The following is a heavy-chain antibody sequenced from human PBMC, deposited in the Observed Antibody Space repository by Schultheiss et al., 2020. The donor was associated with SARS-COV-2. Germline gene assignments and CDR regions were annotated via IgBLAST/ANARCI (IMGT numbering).Heavy chain of an antibody. D-gene: IGHD4-11*01. CDR3: ARMTTVTREALDI. V-gene: IGHV2-5*02. CDR1: GFSLTTGGVG. J-gene: IGHJ3*02. Sequence: SGPTLVKPTQTLTLTCTFSGFSLTTGGVGVGWIRQPPGKALEWLALIFWDDDKPYSPSMEGRLTITKDTSKNQVVLTMTNMDPVDTATYYCARMTTVTREALDIWGQGTMVTGSS. CDR2: IFWDDDK.